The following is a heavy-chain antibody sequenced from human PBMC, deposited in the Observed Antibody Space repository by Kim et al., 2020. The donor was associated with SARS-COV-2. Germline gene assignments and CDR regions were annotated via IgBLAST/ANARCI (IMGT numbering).Heavy chain of an antibody. D-gene: IGHD3-22*01. CDR2: IYWDDDK. V-gene: IGHV2-5*02. CDR3: AHGRSYYYDSRGWFDP. CDR1: GFSLSTSGVS. Sequence: SGPTLVKPTQTLTLTCTFSGFSLSTSGVSVGWIRQPPGKALEWLALIYWDDDKRYSPSLKSRLTITKDTSKNHVVLTMTNMDPVDTAIYYCAHGRSYYYDSRGWFDPWGQGILVTVSS. J-gene: IGHJ5*02.